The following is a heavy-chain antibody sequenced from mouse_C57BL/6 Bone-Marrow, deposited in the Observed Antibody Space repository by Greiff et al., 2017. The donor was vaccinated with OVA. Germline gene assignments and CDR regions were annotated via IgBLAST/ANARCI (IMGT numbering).Heavy chain of an antibody. CDR2: IYWDDDN. J-gene: IGHJ1*03. Sequence: QVTLKESGPGILQSSQTLSLTCSFSGFSLSTSGMGVSWIRQPSGKGLEWLAHIYWDDDNRYNPSLKSRLTISKDTSRNQIFLKITSVDTADTATYFCARDSSSYPRWYFDVWGTGTTVTVSS. CDR3: ARDSSSYPRWYFDV. V-gene: IGHV8-12*01. CDR1: GFSLSTSGMG. D-gene: IGHD1-1*01.